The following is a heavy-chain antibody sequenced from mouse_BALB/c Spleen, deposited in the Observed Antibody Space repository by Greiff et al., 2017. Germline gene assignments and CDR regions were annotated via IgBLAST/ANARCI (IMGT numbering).Heavy chain of an antibody. J-gene: IGHJ4*01. V-gene: IGHV5-12-1*01. CDR1: GFAFSSYD. CDR2: ISSGGGST. CDR3: ARHEFTTNYAMDY. Sequence: EVQLVESGGGLVKPGGSLKLSCAASGFAFSSYDMSWVRQTPEKRLEWVAYISSGGGSTYYPDTVKGRFTISRDNAKNTLYLQMSSLKSEDTAMYYCARHEFTTNYAMDYWGQGTSVTVSS. D-gene: IGHD1-1*01.